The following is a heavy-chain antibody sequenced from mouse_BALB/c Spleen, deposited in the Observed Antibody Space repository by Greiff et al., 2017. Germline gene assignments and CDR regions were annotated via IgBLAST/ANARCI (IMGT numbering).Heavy chain of an antibody. Sequence: VQLQQSGPELEKPGASVKISCKASGYSFTGYNMNWVKQSHGKSLEWIGDINPNNGGTIYNQKFKGKATLTVDKSSSTAYMELRSLTSEDTAVYYCARRITTVVAPGFAYWGQGTLVTVSA. CDR3: ARRITTVVAPGFAY. CDR1: GYSFTGYN. J-gene: IGHJ3*01. CDR2: INPNNGGT. V-gene: IGHV1-18*01. D-gene: IGHD1-1*01.